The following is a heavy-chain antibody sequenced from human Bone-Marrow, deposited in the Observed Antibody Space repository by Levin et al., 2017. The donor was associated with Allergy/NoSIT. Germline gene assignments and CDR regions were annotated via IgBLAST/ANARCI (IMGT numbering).Heavy chain of an antibody. Sequence: GESLKISCGASGFTFSSYYMSWVRQAPGKGLEWVANINQGGSATYYADSVKGRFTIARDNAKNSLSLQMNSLRVEDTAVYYCARNTGDWGQGILVTVSS. CDR2: INQGGSAT. V-gene: IGHV3-7*01. CDR3: ARNTGD. D-gene: IGHD7-27*01. CDR1: GFTFSSYY. J-gene: IGHJ4*02.